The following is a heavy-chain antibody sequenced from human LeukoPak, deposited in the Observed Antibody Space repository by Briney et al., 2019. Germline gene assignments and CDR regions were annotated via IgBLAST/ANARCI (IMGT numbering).Heavy chain of an antibody. D-gene: IGHD1-26*01. J-gene: IGHJ4*02. CDR3: ARGAGGATEVYYFDN. CDR1: GGSFSGYY. CDR2: INHSGST. V-gene: IGHV4-34*01. Sequence: SETLSLTCAVYGGSFSGYYWSWIRQPPGKGLEWIGEINHSGSTNYNPSLKSRVTISVDTSKNQFSLKLSSVTAADTAVYYCARGAGGATEVYYFDNWGQGTLVTVSS.